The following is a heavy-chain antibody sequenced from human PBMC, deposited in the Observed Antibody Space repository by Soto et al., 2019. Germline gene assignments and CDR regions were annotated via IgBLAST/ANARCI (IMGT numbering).Heavy chain of an antibody. Sequence: EVQLVESGGGLVQPGGSLRLSCAASGFTFSSYWMHWVRQAPGKGLVWVSRINSDGSSTSYADSVKGRFTISRDNAKXXLYLQMNSLRAEDTAVYYCARARAIAAAGISWFDPWGQGTLVTVSS. CDR1: GFTFSSYW. CDR2: INSDGSST. D-gene: IGHD6-13*01. V-gene: IGHV3-74*01. CDR3: ARARAIAAAGISWFDP. J-gene: IGHJ5*02.